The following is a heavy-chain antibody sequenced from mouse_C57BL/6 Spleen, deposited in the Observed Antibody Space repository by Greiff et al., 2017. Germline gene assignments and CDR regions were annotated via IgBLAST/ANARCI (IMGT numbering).Heavy chain of an antibody. CDR1: GFSLTSYG. V-gene: IGHV2-3*01. Sequence: QVQLKESGPGLVAPSQSLSITCTASGFSLTSYGVSWVRQPPGKGLEWLGVIWGDGSTTYHSALISSMSIRKDNSKRQVVLKLNRQQTDDTAADYCSKRGGGYSRFAYWGQGTLVTVSA. CDR3: SKRGGGYSRFAY. D-gene: IGHD1-1*02. J-gene: IGHJ3*01. CDR2: IWGDGST.